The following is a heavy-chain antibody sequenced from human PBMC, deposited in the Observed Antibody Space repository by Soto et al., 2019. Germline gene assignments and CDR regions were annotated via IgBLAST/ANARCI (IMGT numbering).Heavy chain of an antibody. Sequence: SETLSLTCTVSGGSVSSGSYYWSWIRQPPGRGLEWIGYIYYSGSTNYNPSLKSRVTISVDTSKNQFSLKLSSVTAADTAVYYCASAPSIAAADYFDYWGQGTLVTVSS. J-gene: IGHJ4*02. D-gene: IGHD6-13*01. CDR3: ASAPSIAAADYFDY. V-gene: IGHV4-61*01. CDR1: GGSVSSGSYY. CDR2: IYYSGST.